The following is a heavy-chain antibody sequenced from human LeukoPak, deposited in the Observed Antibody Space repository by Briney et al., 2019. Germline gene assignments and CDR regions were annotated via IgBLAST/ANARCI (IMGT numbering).Heavy chain of an antibody. V-gene: IGHV4-59*01. CDR1: GGSITNYY. J-gene: IGHJ5*02. CDR3: ARVSSTVAPWFDP. Sequence: PSETLSLTCTVSGGSITNYYWSWIRQPPGKGLEWIGYIHNSGSSSYNPSLRSRATISMEKAKTQFSLKLTSVTPTDTAVYYCARVSSTVAPWFDPWGQGTLVTVS. CDR2: IHNSGSS. D-gene: IGHD1-14*01.